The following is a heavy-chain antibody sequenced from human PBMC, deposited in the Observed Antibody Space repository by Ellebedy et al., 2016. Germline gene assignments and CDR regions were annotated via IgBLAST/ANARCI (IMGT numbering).Heavy chain of an antibody. CDR1: GYSFTSYW. D-gene: IGHD3-3*01. Sequence: GGSLRLSXKGSGYSFTSYWIGWVRQMPGKGLEWMGIIYPGDSDTRYSLSFQGQVTISADKSISTAYLQWSSLKASDTAIYYCARLTIFGVVIFEYWGQGTLVTVSS. V-gene: IGHV5-51*01. CDR2: IYPGDSDT. J-gene: IGHJ4*02. CDR3: ARLTIFGVVIFEY.